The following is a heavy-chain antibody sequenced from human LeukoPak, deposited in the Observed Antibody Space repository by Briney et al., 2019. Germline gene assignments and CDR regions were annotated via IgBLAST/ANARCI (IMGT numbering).Heavy chain of an antibody. D-gene: IGHD3-22*01. CDR2: VYYSGST. CDR3: ARHYYDNSGALDC. V-gene: IGHV4-39*01. J-gene: IGHJ4*02. CDR1: GGSIISSIYY. Sequence: SETLSLTCTVYGGSIISSIYYWGWIRQPPGKGLEWIGSVYYSGSTHYNPSLKSRVTISIDTSKNQFSLNLSSVTAAHTAVYYCARHYYDNSGALDCWGQGTLVTVSS.